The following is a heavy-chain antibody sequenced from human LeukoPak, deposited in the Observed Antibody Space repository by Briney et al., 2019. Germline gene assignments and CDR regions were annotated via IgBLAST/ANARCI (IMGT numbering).Heavy chain of an antibody. J-gene: IGHJ4*02. CDR1: AFTFSSFW. Sequence: PGGSLRLSCAASAFTFSSFWMSWVRQAPGKGLEWVANIKQDGSEKYYVDSVKGRFTISRDNAKNSLYLQMNSLRAKDTAVYYCARGRYWGQGTLVTVSS. V-gene: IGHV3-7*04. CDR3: ARGRY. CDR2: IKQDGSEK.